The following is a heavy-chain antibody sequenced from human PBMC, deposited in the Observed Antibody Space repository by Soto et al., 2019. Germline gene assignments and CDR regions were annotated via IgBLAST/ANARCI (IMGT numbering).Heavy chain of an antibody. CDR3: ARVVGRTPDWFDP. Sequence: PGGSLRLSCAASGFTFSSYEMNWVRQTPGKGLEWVSYISSSGGTIYYADSVKGWFTISRDNAKNSLYLQMNSLRVEDTAVYYCARVVGRTPDWFDPWGQGTLVTVSS. J-gene: IGHJ5*02. D-gene: IGHD1-26*01. CDR1: GFTFSSYE. CDR2: ISSSGGTI. V-gene: IGHV3-48*03.